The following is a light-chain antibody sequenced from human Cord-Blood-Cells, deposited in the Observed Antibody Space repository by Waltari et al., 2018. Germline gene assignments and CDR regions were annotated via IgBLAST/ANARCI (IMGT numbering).Light chain of an antibody. CDR2: AAS. CDR1: QSISSY. CDR3: QQSYSTLSLT. J-gene: IGKJ4*01. Sequence: IQMTQSLSPLSASVGDSVTITCRASQSISSYLNWYQQKPGKAPKLLIYAASSLQSGVPSRFSGSGSGTDFTLTISSLQPEDFATYYCQQSYSTLSLTFGGGTKVEIK. V-gene: IGKV1-39*01.